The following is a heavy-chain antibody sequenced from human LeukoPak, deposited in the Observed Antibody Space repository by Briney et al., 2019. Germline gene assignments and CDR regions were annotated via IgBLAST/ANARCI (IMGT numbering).Heavy chain of an antibody. CDR3: ARGFFSSSWNWFDP. D-gene: IGHD6-13*01. J-gene: IGHJ5*02. CDR1: GGSFSGYY. CDR2: IYTSGST. V-gene: IGHV4-4*08. Sequence: SETLSLTCAVYGGSFSGYYWSWIRQPPGKGLEWIGRIYTSGSTNYNPSLKSRVTISVDTSKNQFSLKLSSVTAADTAVYYCARGFFSSSWNWFDPWGQGTLVTVSS.